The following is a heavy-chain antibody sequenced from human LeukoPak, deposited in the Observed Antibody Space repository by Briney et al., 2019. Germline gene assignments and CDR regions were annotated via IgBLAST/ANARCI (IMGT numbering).Heavy chain of an antibody. Sequence: NPSETLSLTCTVSGGSISSYYWSWIRQPAGEGLEWIGRIYTSGSTNYNPSLKSRVTMSVDTSKNQFSLKLSSVTAADTAVYYCARLGSSSSHPSSDWGQGTLVTVSS. V-gene: IGHV4-4*07. CDR3: ARLGSSSSHPSSD. D-gene: IGHD6-6*01. J-gene: IGHJ4*02. CDR2: IYTSGST. CDR1: GGSISSYY.